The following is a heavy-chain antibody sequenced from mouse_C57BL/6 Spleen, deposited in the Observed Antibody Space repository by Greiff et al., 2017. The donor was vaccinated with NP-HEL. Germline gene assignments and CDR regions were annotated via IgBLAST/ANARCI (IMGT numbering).Heavy chain of an antibody. J-gene: IGHJ2*01. Sequence: EVKVEESGGGLVKPGGSLKLSCAASGFTFSSYAMSWVRQTPEKRLEWVATISDGGSYTYYPDNVKGRFTISRDNAKNNLYLQMSHLKSEDTAMYYCARSYGSSYGYFDYWGQGTTLTVSS. CDR1: GFTFSSYA. CDR3: ARSYGSSYGYFDY. D-gene: IGHD1-1*01. V-gene: IGHV5-4*03. CDR2: ISDGGSYT.